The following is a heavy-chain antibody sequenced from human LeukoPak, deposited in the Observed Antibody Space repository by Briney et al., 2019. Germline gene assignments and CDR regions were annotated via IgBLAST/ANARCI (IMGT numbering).Heavy chain of an antibody. CDR2: ISGSGSEI. D-gene: IGHD3-3*01. CDR3: AKDRLEWLLSSDY. V-gene: IGHV3-23*01. Sequence: GGSLRLSFAATGFSFSSYAMSWVRQASGKGLEWVSGISGSGSEIYYADSVKGRFTISRENSKNTVYLQMNSLRAEDTAVYYCAKDRLEWLLSSDYWGQGTLVTVSS. CDR1: GFSFSSYA. J-gene: IGHJ4*02.